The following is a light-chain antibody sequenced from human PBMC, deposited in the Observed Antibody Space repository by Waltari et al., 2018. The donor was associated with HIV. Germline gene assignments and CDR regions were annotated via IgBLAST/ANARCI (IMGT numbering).Light chain of an antibody. CDR3: QQYGWSPLT. CDR2: AAS. Sequence: EIVLTQSPGTLSLSPGESATLSCRASQSVSDFYLAWYQQQPGRAPRLLIYAASRRATGIPDRFVGGGSGTDFTLTINGLEPEDFAIYYCQQYGWSPLTFGGGTKVELK. J-gene: IGKJ4*01. CDR1: QSVSDFY. V-gene: IGKV3-20*01.